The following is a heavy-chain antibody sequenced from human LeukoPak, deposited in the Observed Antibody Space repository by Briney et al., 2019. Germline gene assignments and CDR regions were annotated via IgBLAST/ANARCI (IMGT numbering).Heavy chain of an antibody. CDR2: ISGSGGST. CDR3: AKVCYYGSGSYYNDAFDI. Sequence: PGGSLRLSCAASGFTFSSYAMSWVRQAPGKGLEWVSAISGSGGSTYCADSVKGRFTISRDNSKNTLYLQMNSLRAEDTAVYYCAKVCYYGSGSYYNDAFDIWGQGTMVTVSS. J-gene: IGHJ3*02. V-gene: IGHV3-23*01. D-gene: IGHD3-10*01. CDR1: GFTFSSYA.